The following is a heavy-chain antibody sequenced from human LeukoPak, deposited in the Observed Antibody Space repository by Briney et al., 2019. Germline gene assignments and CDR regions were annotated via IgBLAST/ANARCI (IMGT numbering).Heavy chain of an antibody. J-gene: IGHJ4*02. Sequence: GGSLRLSCAASGFTFSSYAMHWVRQAPGKGLEWVAVISYDGSNKYYADSVKGRFTISRDNSKNTLYLQMNSLRAEDTAVYYCARGDEYSSYFDYWGQGTLVTVSS. CDR1: GFTFSSYA. D-gene: IGHD6-6*01. V-gene: IGHV3-30-3*01. CDR3: ARGDEYSSYFDY. CDR2: ISYDGSNK.